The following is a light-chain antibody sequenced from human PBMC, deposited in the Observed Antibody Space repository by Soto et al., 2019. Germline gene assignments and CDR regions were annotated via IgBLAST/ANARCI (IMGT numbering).Light chain of an antibody. CDR1: QRISSH. V-gene: IGKV3-11*01. CDR3: PQPSNSPSSTT. Sequence: ILVTQCPARVSLSPGDRATLSCRASQRISSHFAWYKTNPGQAPRLLIXXAYXRATGIPARFSGSGSGTAFTLTSSSLEPEDFAVDPCPQPSNSPSSTTFGQGTRLEIK. J-gene: IGKJ5*01. CDR2: XAY.